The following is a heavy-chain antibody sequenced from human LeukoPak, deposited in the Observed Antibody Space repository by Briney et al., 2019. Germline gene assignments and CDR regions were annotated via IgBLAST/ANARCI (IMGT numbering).Heavy chain of an antibody. J-gene: IGHJ3*02. CDR1: ACTISSYY. Sequence: PSETLSFTGSGYACTISSYYWSWIRQPPGQGLEWTGYIYYSGRNNYHPSLKSRVTISVDTSKNQFSLKLSSVTAADTAVYYCARQPNNDAFDIWGQGTMVTVSS. CDR2: IYYSGRN. V-gene: IGHV4-59*08. CDR3: ARQPNNDAFDI.